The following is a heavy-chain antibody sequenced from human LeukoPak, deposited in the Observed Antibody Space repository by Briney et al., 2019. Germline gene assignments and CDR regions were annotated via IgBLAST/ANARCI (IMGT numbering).Heavy chain of an antibody. D-gene: IGHD4-23*01. Sequence: PGGSLRLSCEASGFTFSSHSMNWIRQAPGKGLEWLSYISSVSGYTNYADSVKGRFTISRDNAKNSLYLQMNSLRADDTAVYYCARYGYGDNSIDYWGQGTLVTVSS. CDR2: ISSVSGYT. CDR1: GFTFSSHS. CDR3: ARYGYGDNSIDY. J-gene: IGHJ4*02. V-gene: IGHV3-21*05.